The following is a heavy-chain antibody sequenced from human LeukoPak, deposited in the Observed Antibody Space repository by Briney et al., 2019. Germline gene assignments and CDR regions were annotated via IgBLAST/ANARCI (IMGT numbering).Heavy chain of an antibody. CDR1: GFSFSSYA. CDR2: IRYDGSDE. CDR3: AKVQYYYGSGCDY. V-gene: IGHV3-30*02. Sequence: GGSLRLSCATSGFSFSSYAMSWVRQAPGKGLEWVAFIRYDGSDEYYADSVKGRFTISRDNSKNTLYLQMNSLRAEDTAVYYCAKVQYYYGSGCDYWGQGTLVTVSS. D-gene: IGHD3-10*01. J-gene: IGHJ4*02.